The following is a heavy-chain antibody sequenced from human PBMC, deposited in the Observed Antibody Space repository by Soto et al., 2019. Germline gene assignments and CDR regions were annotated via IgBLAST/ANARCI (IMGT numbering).Heavy chain of an antibody. V-gene: IGHV1-3*01. CDR2: INAGNGNT. Sequence: GASVKVSCKASGYTFTSYAMHWVRQAPGQRLEWMGWINAGNGNTKYSQKFQGRVTITRDTSASTAYMELSSLRSEDTAVYYCASQYEGLAVALVAITGYWGQGTLVTVSS. CDR3: ASQYEGLAVALVAITGY. J-gene: IGHJ4*02. CDR1: GYTFTSYA. D-gene: IGHD2-8*02.